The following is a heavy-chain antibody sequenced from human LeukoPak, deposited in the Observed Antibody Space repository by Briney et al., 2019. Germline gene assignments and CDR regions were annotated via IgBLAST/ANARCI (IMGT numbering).Heavy chain of an antibody. D-gene: IGHD3-22*01. J-gene: IGHJ4*02. CDR1: GYTFTSYG. Sequence: ASVKVSCKASGYTFTSYGISWVRQAPGQGLEWMGWISAYNGNTNYAQKLQGRVTMTTDTSTSTAYMELRSLRSDDTAVYYCARDRKITYYYDSSGYLHDYWGQGTLVTVSS. CDR2: ISAYNGNT. CDR3: ARDRKITYYYDSSGYLHDY. V-gene: IGHV1-18*01.